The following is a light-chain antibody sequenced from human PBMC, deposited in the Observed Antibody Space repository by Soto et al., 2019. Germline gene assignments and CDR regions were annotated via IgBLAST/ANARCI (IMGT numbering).Light chain of an antibody. V-gene: IGKV1-39*01. CDR3: QQSYSTPYT. CDR1: QSISSY. CDR2: AAS. Sequence: DIQMTQSPSSLSASVGDRVTITCRASQSISSYLSWYRQRPGRAPKLLIYAASSLQGGVPSRFSGSGSGTDFTLTITSLQPEDVATYYCQQSYSTPYTFGQGTKLEIK. J-gene: IGKJ2*01.